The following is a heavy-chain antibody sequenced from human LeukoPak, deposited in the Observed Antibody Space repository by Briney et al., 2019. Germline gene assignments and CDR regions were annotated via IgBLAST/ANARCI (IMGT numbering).Heavy chain of an antibody. Sequence: TLSLTCAVSGGSISSGGYSWSWIRQPPGKGLEWIGYIYHSGSTYYNPSLKSRVTISVDRSKNQFSLKLSSVTAADTAVYYCARGGDILTGYYYFNYWGQGTLVTVSS. D-gene: IGHD3-9*01. V-gene: IGHV4-30-2*01. CDR2: IYHSGST. CDR1: GGSISSGGYS. CDR3: ARGGDILTGYYYFNY. J-gene: IGHJ4*02.